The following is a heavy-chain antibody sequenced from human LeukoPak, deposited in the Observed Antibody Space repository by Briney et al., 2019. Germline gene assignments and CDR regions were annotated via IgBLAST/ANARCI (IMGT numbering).Heavy chain of an antibody. CDR1: GFTFSNYV. Sequence: GGSLRLSCAASGFTFSNYVMSWVRQAPGKGLEWVSAISGGDGSTWYADSVKGRFTISRDNAKNTVYLQMNSLRAEDTAVYYCARSSGGFDHWGQGTQVTVSS. CDR2: ISGGDGST. J-gene: IGHJ4*02. D-gene: IGHD3-16*01. CDR3: ARSSGGFDH. V-gene: IGHV3-23*01.